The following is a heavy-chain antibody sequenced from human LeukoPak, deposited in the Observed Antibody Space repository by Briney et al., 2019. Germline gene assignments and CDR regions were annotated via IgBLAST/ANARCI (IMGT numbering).Heavy chain of an antibody. Sequence: GGSLRLSCAASGFTVSSNYMSWVRQAPGKGLEWVSVIYSGGSTYYADSVKGRFTISRDNSKNTLYLQMNSLRDEDTAVYYCARHSMATGDDFDYWGQGTLVTVSS. J-gene: IGHJ4*02. D-gene: IGHD5-12*01. CDR2: IYSGGST. CDR1: GFTVSSNY. CDR3: ARHSMATGDDFDY. V-gene: IGHV3-53*01.